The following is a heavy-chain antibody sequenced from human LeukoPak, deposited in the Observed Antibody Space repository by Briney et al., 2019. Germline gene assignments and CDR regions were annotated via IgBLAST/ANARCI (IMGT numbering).Heavy chain of an antibody. CDR1: GFSLANYA. V-gene: IGHV3-64*01. D-gene: IGHD5-24*01. CDR2: ISSNGGTT. CDR3: AKEGRLQSSHY. Sequence: GGSLRLSCAASGFSLANYAMHWVRQAPGKELEYVSSISSNGGTTYYVNSVKGRFIISRDNSKNTLYLQMASLRGEDMGVYYCAKEGRLQSSHYWGQGTLVTVSS. J-gene: IGHJ4*02.